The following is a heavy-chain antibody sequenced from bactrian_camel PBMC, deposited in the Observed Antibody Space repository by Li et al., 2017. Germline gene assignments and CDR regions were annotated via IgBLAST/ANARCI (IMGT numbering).Heavy chain of an antibody. CDR1: GFTYSSYC. CDR2: IMEDGTT. Sequence: VQLVESGGGSVQAGGSLRLSCATSGFTYSSYCMGWFRQAPGNECELVSSIMEDGTTFYADSVKGRFTISHDNAKNTLYLQMNSLKPEDTAMYYCATALVYRDDCYSDSWSPDSWGQGTQVTVS. CDR3: ATALVYRDDCYSDSWSPDS. V-gene: IGHV3S60*01. D-gene: IGHD3*01. J-gene: IGHJ4*01.